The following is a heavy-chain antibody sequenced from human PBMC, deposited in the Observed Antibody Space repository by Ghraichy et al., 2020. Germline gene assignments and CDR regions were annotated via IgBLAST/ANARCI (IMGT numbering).Heavy chain of an antibody. CDR1: GFTFSSYG. V-gene: IGHV3-33*01. J-gene: IGHJ6*02. Sequence: GGSLRLSCAASGFTFSSYGMHWVRQAPGKGLEWVAVIWYDGSNKYYADSVKGRFTISRDNSKNTLYLQMNSLRAEDTAVYYCARGLGGDYGDFFYYYGMDVWGQGTTVTVSS. CDR2: IWYDGSNK. D-gene: IGHD4-17*01. CDR3: ARGLGGDYGDFFYYYGMDV.